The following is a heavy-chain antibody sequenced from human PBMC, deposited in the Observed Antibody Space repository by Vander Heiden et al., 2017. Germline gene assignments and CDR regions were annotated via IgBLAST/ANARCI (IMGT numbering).Heavy chain of an antibody. CDR1: GYSFTDYP. V-gene: IGHV1-3*01. CDR2: INADSGKT. CDR3: ARDLAAGYYSGWSGFDS. D-gene: IGHD6-19*01. J-gene: IGHJ4*02. Sequence: QVQLEQSGAELRRPGASATVSCKASGYSFTDYPLHWVRQAPGQRLEWMGWINADSGKTKYSQRFQGKVTITRDTSARTVYMEVSSLRSEDTAVYYCARDLAAGYYSGWSGFDSWGQGTLVTVSS.